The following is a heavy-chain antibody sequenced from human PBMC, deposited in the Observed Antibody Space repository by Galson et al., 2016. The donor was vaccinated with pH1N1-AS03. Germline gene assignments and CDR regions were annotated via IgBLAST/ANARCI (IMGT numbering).Heavy chain of an antibody. CDR1: DGSISSSHYY. CDR2: IYYSGST. D-gene: IGHD6-13*01. J-gene: IGHJ6*02. Sequence: LSLTCSVSDGSISSSHYYWGWIRQPPGKGPEWIGRIYYSGSTSYTPSLESRVSILAHTSKNQLSLMLTTVTAADTAVYYCARHYTFTSSWKYHYLDVWGQGTTVTVAS. CDR3: ARHYTFTSSWKYHYLDV. V-gene: IGHV4-39*01.